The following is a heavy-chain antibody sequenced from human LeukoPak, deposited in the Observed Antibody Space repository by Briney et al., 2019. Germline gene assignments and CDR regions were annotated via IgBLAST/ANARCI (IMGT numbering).Heavy chain of an antibody. Sequence: GASVKVSCKASGYTFTGNYMHWVRQAPGQGLEWMGRINPNSGGANYAQKFQGRVTMTRDTSISTAYMELSGLRSDDTAVYYCARDREVGSTDDAFDIWGQGTRVIVYS. CDR1: GYTFTGNY. D-gene: IGHD1-26*01. CDR2: INPNSGGA. CDR3: ARDREVGSTDDAFDI. J-gene: IGHJ3*02. V-gene: IGHV1-2*06.